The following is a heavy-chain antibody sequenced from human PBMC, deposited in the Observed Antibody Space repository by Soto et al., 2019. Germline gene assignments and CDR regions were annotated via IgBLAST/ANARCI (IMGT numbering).Heavy chain of an antibody. J-gene: IGHJ4*02. CDR2: FSGSGGAT. CDR1: GFIASNYA. Sequence: VVSLRLSFAASGFIASNYAMSWVRQAPGKGLEWVSGFSGSGGATFYADSVKGRFTISRDSSKNTIYLQINRLRAEDTAVYYCVKAEANYWGQGTRVT. CDR3: VKAEANY. V-gene: IGHV3-23*01.